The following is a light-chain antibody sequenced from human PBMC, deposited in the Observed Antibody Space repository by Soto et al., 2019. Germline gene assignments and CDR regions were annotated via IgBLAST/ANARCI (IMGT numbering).Light chain of an antibody. J-gene: IGLJ1*01. V-gene: IGLV2-14*01. CDR1: SSDVGGYNY. CDR2: DVS. CDR3: SSYTSSNTYV. Sequence: QSALTQPASVSGSPGQSITISCTGTSSDVGGYNYVSWYQQHPGKAPQLMIYDVSNRPSGVSNRFSGSKSGNTASLTISGLQADDEADYSCSSYTSSNTYVFGTGTKLTVL.